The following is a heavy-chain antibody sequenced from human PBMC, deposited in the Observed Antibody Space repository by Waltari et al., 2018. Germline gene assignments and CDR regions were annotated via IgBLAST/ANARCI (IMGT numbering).Heavy chain of an antibody. CDR3: SRAEGGSYFRWFHP. Sequence: QVQLRESGPGLVKPSETLSLTCTVSGGSINNYFWSWIRPPPGQGLAWIWAIYYSGGSITYHPPPQSRSPLAVCTAHNHLPLKLNSVTSADPAMYYCSRAEGGSYFRWFHPWGQGTLVTVSS. D-gene: IGHD1-26*01. V-gene: IGHV4-59*01. CDR1: GGSINNYF. CDR2: IYYSGGSI. J-gene: IGHJ5*02.